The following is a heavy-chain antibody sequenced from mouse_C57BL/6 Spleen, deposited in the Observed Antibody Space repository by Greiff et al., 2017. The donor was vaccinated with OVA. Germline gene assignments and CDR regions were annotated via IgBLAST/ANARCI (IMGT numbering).Heavy chain of an antibody. CDR1: GYTFTSYW. CDR2: IHPNSGST. J-gene: IGHJ4*01. CDR3: ARNYYGSSHYYAMDY. V-gene: IGHV1-64*01. Sequence: VQLQQPGAELVKPGASVKLSCKASGYTFTSYWMHWVKQRPGQGLEWIGMIHPNSGSTNYNEKFKSKATLTVDKSSSTAYMQLSSLTSEDDAVYYCARNYYGSSHYYAMDYWGQGTSVTVSS. D-gene: IGHD1-1*01.